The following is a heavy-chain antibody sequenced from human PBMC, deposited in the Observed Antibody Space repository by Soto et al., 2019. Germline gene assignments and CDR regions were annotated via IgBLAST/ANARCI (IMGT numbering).Heavy chain of an antibody. CDR1: GGSFGGFA. J-gene: IGHJ4*02. V-gene: IGHV4-34*01. Sequence: PSETLSLTCAVYGGSFGGFAWSWVRQPPGKGLEWIGEINYSGYTNYNPSLKSRVSISVDKSKNQFSLKLNSVTAADTAVYYCASVSFTIFGVRQDQEYWYQGTLVTFSS. CDR2: INYSGYT. CDR3: ASVSFTIFGVRQDQEY. D-gene: IGHD3-3*01.